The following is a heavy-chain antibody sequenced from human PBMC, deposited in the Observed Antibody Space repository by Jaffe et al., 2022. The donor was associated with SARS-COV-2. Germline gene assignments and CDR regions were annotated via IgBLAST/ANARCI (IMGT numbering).Heavy chain of an antibody. Sequence: QVQLVESGGGLVKPGGSLRLSCAASGFTLSDYYMTWIRQAPGKGLEWLSYISGSSIDTNYADSVKGRFTISRDNAKNSLYLQMSSLRVEDTAVYYCARRGSGTYYNFDYWGQGTLVIVSS. V-gene: IGHV3-11*06. CDR1: GFTLSDYY. CDR3: ARRGSGTYYNFDY. CDR2: ISGSSIDT. J-gene: IGHJ4*02. D-gene: IGHD3-10*01.